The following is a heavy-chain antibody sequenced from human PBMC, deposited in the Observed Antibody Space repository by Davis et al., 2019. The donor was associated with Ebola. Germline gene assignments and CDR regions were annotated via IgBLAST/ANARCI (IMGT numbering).Heavy chain of an antibody. D-gene: IGHD2-2*01. CDR2: IYSGGST. V-gene: IGHV3-53*04. CDR3: ARGAGDIVLVPAAMPLDY. J-gene: IGHJ4*02. Sequence: GESLKISCAASGFTFSSYAMSWVRQAPGKGLEWVSVIYSGGSTYYADSVKGRFTISRHNSKNTLYLQMNSLRAEDTAVYYCARGAGDIVLVPAAMPLDYWGQGTLVTVSS. CDR1: GFTFSSYA.